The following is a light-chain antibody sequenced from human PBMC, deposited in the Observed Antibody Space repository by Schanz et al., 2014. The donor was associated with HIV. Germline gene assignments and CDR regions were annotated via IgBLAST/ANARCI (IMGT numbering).Light chain of an antibody. J-gene: IGKJ3*01. CDR3: QQLNSYPRGFT. CDR1: QGISTY. CDR2: SAS. Sequence: DIQLTQSPSFLSASVGDRVTISCRASQGISTYLAWYQQKPGKAPTLLIYSASTLQSGVPSRFSGSGSGTDFTLTISSLQPEDFATYYCQQLNSYPRGFTFGPGTKVDIK. V-gene: IGKV1-9*01.